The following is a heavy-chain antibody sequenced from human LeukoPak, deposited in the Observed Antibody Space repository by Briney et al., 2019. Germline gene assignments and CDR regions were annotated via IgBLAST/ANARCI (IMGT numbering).Heavy chain of an antibody. CDR1: GFTFSSYS. Sequence: PGGSLRLSCAASGFTFSSYSMNWVRQAPGKGLEWVSYISSSSSTIYYADSVKGRFTISRDNAKNTLYLQMNTLRAEDTALYFCVGAPYYYASGTFSPFDYWGQGTLVTVSS. J-gene: IGHJ4*02. D-gene: IGHD3-10*01. CDR2: ISSSSSTI. V-gene: IGHV3-48*01. CDR3: VGAPYYYASGTFSPFDY.